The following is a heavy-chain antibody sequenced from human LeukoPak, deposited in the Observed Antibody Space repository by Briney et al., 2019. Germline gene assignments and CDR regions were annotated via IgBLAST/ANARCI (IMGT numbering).Heavy chain of an antibody. CDR1: GYTFTSYY. Sequence: ASVKVSCKASGYTFTSYYMHWVRQAPGQGLEWMGIINPSGGSTSYAQKFQGRVTMTRDTSTSTVYMELSSLRSEDTAVYYCARVNVASYDFWSGYFPGSDWSDPWGQGTLVTVSS. CDR2: INPSGGST. D-gene: IGHD3-3*01. CDR3: ARVNVASYDFWSGYFPGSDWSDP. V-gene: IGHV1-46*01. J-gene: IGHJ5*02.